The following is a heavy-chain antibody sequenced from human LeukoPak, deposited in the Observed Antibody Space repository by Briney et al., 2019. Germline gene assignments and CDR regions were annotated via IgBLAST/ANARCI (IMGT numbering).Heavy chain of an antibody. CDR1: GYRFTNYW. CDR3: ARHSGGSLSSPLDP. Sequence: GESLQISCQGSGYRFTNYWIGWVRQLPGKGLEWMGIIHPGDSDTRYSPSFQGRATISVDKSTSTAYLQWSSLKASDTAIYYCARHSGGSLSSPLDPWGQGTRVTVSS. V-gene: IGHV5-51*01. J-gene: IGHJ5*02. D-gene: IGHD3-16*01. CDR2: IHPGDSDT.